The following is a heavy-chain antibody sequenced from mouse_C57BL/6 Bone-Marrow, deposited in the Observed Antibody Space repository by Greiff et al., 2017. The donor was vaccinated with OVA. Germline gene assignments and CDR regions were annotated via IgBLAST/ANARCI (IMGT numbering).Heavy chain of an antibody. V-gene: IGHV5-12*01. CDR1: GFTFSDYY. CDR3: ASVRLRRRNAIDY. CDR2: ISNGGGST. D-gene: IGHD2-4*01. J-gene: IGHJ4*01. Sequence: EVKLVESGGGLVQPGGSLKLSCAASGFTFSDYYMYWVRQTPEKRLAWVAYISNGGGSTYYPHTFKGRFTISRDNAKNTLYLQMSRLESEDTAMYYWASVRLRRRNAIDYWGQGTSVTVSS.